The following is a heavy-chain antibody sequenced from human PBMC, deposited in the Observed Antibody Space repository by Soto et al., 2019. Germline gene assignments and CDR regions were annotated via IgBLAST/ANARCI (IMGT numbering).Heavy chain of an antibody. Sequence: ASVTVSCKESGYSFTSYYMHWLRQAPGQGLEWMGIINPSGGSTSYAQKFQGRVTMTRDTSTSTVYMELSSLRSEDTAVYYCARVRRSSGYYYGYWGQGTPVTVSS. CDR2: INPSGGST. J-gene: IGHJ4*02. CDR1: GYSFTSYY. V-gene: IGHV1-46*01. D-gene: IGHD3-22*01. CDR3: ARVRRSSGYYYGY.